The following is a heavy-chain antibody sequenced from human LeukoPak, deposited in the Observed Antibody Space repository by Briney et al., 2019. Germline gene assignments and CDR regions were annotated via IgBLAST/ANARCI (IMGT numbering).Heavy chain of an antibody. V-gene: IGHV1-69*05. CDR1: GGTFSSYA. CDR2: IIPIFGTA. Sequence: ASVKVSCKASGGTFSSYAISWVRQAPGQGLEWMGGIIPIFGTANYAQKFQGRVTITTDESTSTAYMELSSLRSEDTAVYYCARGSMRITFGGVLLDPWGQGTLVTVSS. J-gene: IGHJ5*02. D-gene: IGHD3-16*01. CDR3: ARGSMRITFGGVLLDP.